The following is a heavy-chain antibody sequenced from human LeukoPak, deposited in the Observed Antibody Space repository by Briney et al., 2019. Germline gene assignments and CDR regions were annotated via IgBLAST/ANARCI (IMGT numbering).Heavy chain of an antibody. CDR3: ARDGFRLDIVVVPAAPAGGMDV. CDR2: ISSSGSTI. V-gene: IGHV3-11*01. CDR1: GFTFSDYY. D-gene: IGHD2-2*01. J-gene: IGHJ6*02. Sequence: GGSLRLSCAASGFTFSDYYMSWIRQAPGKGLEWVSYISSSGSTIYYADSVKGRFTISRDNAKNSLYLRMNSLRAEDTAVYYCARDGFRLDIVVVPAAPAGGMDVWGQGTTVTVSS.